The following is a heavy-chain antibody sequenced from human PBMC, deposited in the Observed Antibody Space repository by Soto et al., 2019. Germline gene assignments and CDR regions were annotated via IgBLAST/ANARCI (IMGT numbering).Heavy chain of an antibody. Sequence: ASVKVSFKASGYTFTPYYMHWVRQAPGQGLEWMGIINPSGGSTSYAQKFQGRVTMTRDSSTRTVYMELSSLRSEDTAVYYCAREDLLYRRDGMDVWGQGTTVTVSS. CDR3: AREDLLYRRDGMDV. J-gene: IGHJ6*02. CDR2: INPSGGST. D-gene: IGHD1-26*01. CDR1: GYTFTPYY. V-gene: IGHV1-46*01.